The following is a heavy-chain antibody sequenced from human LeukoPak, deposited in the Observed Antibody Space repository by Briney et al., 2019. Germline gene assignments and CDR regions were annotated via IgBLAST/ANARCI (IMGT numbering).Heavy chain of an antibody. J-gene: IGHJ5*02. Sequence: SETLSLTCTVSGGSISSYYWNWIRQPAGKGLEWIGRIYTSGSTNYNPSLKSRLTMSVDTSKNQLSLKLYSVTAADTAVYYCARGLAAVRWFDPWGQGTLVTVSS. V-gene: IGHV4-4*07. CDR3: ARGLAAVRWFDP. CDR1: GGSISSYY. CDR2: IYTSGST. D-gene: IGHD6-19*01.